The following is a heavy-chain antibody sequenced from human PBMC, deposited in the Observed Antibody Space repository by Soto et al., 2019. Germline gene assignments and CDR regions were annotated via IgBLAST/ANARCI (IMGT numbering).Heavy chain of an antibody. CDR2: VSHNGGNT. D-gene: IGHD5-12*01. CDR3: VKSGLEATVLAWLDP. V-gene: IGHV3-23*01. Sequence: GGSLRLSCAASQFTFSNFAMSWVRQAPGKGLEWVSSVSHNGGNTYYADSVKGRFIISRDNSKNTLYLQLSRLSVEDTAVYYCVKSGLEATVLAWLDPWGQGTLVTVSS. CDR1: QFTFSNFA. J-gene: IGHJ5*02.